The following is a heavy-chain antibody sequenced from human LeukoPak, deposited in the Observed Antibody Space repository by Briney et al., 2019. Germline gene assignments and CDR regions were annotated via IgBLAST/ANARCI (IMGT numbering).Heavy chain of an antibody. D-gene: IGHD6-19*01. CDR3: AKRTGQSSWSRLDY. J-gene: IGHJ4*02. V-gene: IGHV3-30*18. Sequence: GGPLRLSCAASGFSFSRYVMRWVRQAPGKGLEWVAAISDGGTNIHYADSVKGRFTISRDNSKNTLYLQMSSLRAEDTAVYYCAKRTGQSSWSRLDYWGQGTLVTVSS. CDR2: ISDGGTNI. CDR1: GFSFSRYV.